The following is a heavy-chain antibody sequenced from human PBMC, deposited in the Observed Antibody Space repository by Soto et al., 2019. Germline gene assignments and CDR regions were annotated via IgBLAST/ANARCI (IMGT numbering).Heavy chain of an antibody. Sequence: GGSLRLSCAASGFTFSSYAMSWVRQAPGKGLEWVSAVSGSSTYYADSVKGRFTISRDNSKNMLYLQMNSLRAEDTALYYCAKDRYHLLNAYYFDYWGPGTLVTVSS. CDR3: AKDRYHLLNAYYFDY. CDR2: VSGSST. D-gene: IGHD2-2*01. V-gene: IGHV3-23*01. J-gene: IGHJ4*02. CDR1: GFTFSSYA.